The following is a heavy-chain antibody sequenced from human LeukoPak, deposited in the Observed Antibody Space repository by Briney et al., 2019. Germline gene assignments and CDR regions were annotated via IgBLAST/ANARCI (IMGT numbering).Heavy chain of an antibody. Sequence: ASVKVSCKASGYTFTGYYMHWVRQAPGQGLEWMGWINPNSGGTNYAQKFQGRVTMTRDTSISTAYMELSRLRSDDTAVYYCARPHCSSTSCYTPDFDYWGQGTLVTVSS. V-gene: IGHV1-2*02. CDR1: GYTFTGYY. J-gene: IGHJ4*02. CDR3: ARPHCSSTSCYTPDFDY. D-gene: IGHD2-2*02. CDR2: INPNSGGT.